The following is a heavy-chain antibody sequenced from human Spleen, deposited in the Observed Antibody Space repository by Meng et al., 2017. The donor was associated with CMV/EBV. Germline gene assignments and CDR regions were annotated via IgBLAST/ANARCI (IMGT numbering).Heavy chain of an antibody. D-gene: IGHD4-17*01. Sequence: GGSLRLSCAASGFTFSSYAMHWVRQAPGKGLEWVAVISYDGSNKYYADSVKGRFTISRDNSKNTLYLQMNSLRAEDTAVYYCARGLRASIDYWGQGTLVTVSS. CDR3: ARGLRASIDY. CDR2: ISYDGSNK. CDR1: GFTFSSYA. V-gene: IGHV3-30-3*01. J-gene: IGHJ4*02.